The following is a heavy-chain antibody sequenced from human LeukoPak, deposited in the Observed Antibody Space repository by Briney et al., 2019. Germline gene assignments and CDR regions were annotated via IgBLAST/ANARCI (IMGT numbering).Heavy chain of an antibody. CDR1: GGYFSGYY. CDR3: ARGAKRRVRNLFDP. Sequence: PSDTLSLPCAVYGGYFSGYYWSWIRPPPGKGLEWIVEINHSGSTNYNPSLKSRVTISVDTSKNQFSLKLSSVTAADTAVYYCARGAKRRVRNLFDPWGQGTLVTVSS. J-gene: IGHJ5*02. D-gene: IGHD1-1*01. V-gene: IGHV4-34*01. CDR2: INHSGST.